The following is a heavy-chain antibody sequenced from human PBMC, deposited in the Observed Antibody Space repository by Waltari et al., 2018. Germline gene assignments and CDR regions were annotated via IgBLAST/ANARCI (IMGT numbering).Heavy chain of an antibody. J-gene: IGHJ4*02. Sequence: QMQLQESGPGLVKPSETLSLTCNVSGASIGRYYWTWLRQPAGKTLEWIGRIYTSGATNYNPSLDSRVTIAVDESKNQFSLRLTSVTAADTAVYYCAKDEMLLRNFDVWGQGILVTVSS. V-gene: IGHV4-4*07. D-gene: IGHD3-9*01. CDR2: IYTSGAT. CDR3: AKDEMLLRNFDV. CDR1: GASIGRYY.